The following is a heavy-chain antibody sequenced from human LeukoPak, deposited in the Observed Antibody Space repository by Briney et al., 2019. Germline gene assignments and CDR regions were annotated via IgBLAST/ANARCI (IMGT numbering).Heavy chain of an antibody. Sequence: GGSLRLSCAASGFTFDDFALHWVRQAPGKGLEWVSGISWNSGDMGYADSVKGRFTISRDNAKNSLYLQMNSLRAEDTALYYCAKLYGYSYGYIDFWGQGTLVTVSS. CDR3: AKLYGYSYGYIDF. J-gene: IGHJ4*02. D-gene: IGHD5-18*01. CDR2: ISWNSGDM. CDR1: GFTFDDFA. V-gene: IGHV3-9*01.